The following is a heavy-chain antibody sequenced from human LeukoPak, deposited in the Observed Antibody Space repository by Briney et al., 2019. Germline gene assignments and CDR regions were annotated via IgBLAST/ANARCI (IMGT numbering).Heavy chain of an antibody. Sequence: GGSLRLSCAASGVTFSVYSMNWVRQAPGKGLEWVSYINSGSTTIYYADSVKGRFTISRDNAKNSLYLQMNSLRVEDTAVYYCARLDETFDYWGQGTLVTVSS. CDR1: GVTFSVYS. J-gene: IGHJ4*02. CDR2: INSGSTTI. V-gene: IGHV3-48*04. CDR3: ARLDETFDY.